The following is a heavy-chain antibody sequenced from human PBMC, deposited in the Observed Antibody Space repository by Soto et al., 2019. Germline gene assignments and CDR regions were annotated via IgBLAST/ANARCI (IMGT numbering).Heavy chain of an antibody. CDR1: GFTFSSYG. D-gene: IGHD3-22*01. Sequence: HPGGSLRLSCAASGFTFSSYGMHWVRQAPGKGLEWVAVISNDGSNKYYADSVKGRFTISRDNSKNTLYLQMNSLRAEDTAVYYCAKEWVYDSSGWSFDYWGQGTLVTVSS. J-gene: IGHJ4*02. CDR3: AKEWVYDSSGWSFDY. V-gene: IGHV3-30*18. CDR2: ISNDGSNK.